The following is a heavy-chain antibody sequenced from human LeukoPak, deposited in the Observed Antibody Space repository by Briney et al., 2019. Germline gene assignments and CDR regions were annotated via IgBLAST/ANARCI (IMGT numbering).Heavy chain of an antibody. J-gene: IGHJ6*02. CDR1: GYSLTELS. CDR2: IDPLTGGA. D-gene: IGHD2-8*01. V-gene: IGHV1-2*02. CDR3: ARDVLGRTNGASNYFGMDV. Sequence: ASVKVSCKVSGYSLTELSMHWVRQAPGQGLEWMACIDPLTGGAHYAQKFQDRVTLTRDTSTDTVFMELSSLRSDATAIYYCARDVLGRTNGASNYFGMDVWGQGNTVTVSS.